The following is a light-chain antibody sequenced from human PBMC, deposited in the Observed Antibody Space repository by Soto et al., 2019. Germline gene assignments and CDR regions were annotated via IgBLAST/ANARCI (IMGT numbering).Light chain of an antibody. CDR3: QQRSNLVS. CDR2: GAS. J-gene: IGKJ5*01. V-gene: IGKV3-11*01. CDR1: QSVSSH. Sequence: EILMTQSPCTLAVSPGERATLSCRASQSVSSHLAWYQQKPGQAPRLLIYGASSRATGIPDRLSGSGSGTDFTLTISSLEPEDFAIYYCQQRSNLVSFGQGTRLEIK.